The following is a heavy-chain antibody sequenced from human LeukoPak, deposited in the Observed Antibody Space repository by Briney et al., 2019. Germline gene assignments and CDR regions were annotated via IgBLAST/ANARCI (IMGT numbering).Heavy chain of an antibody. CDR2: INPNSGGT. Sequence: GASVKVSCKASGYTFAGYYMHWVRQAPGQGLEWMGWINPNSGGTNYAQKFQGRVTMTRDTSISTAYMELSRLRSDDTAVYYCARSNYYDSSGYYYFDYWGQGTLVTVSS. CDR1: GYTFAGYY. V-gene: IGHV1-2*02. CDR3: ARSNYYDSSGYYYFDY. J-gene: IGHJ4*02. D-gene: IGHD3-22*01.